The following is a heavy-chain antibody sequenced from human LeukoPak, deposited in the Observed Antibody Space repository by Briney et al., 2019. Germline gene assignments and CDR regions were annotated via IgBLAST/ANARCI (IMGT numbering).Heavy chain of an antibody. D-gene: IGHD3-3*01. CDR1: GYKFAGYY. Sequence: ASVKVSCKTSGYKFAGYYIHWVRQSPGQGLEWLGRIKPDSGDTNFAQKFQGRVTMMRDTSSSTAYMELSRLRSDDTAVYYCARDSQVFWPKETNWFDPWGRGTLVTVAS. CDR3: ARDSQVFWPKETNWFDP. V-gene: IGHV1-2*06. CDR2: IKPDSGDT. J-gene: IGHJ5*02.